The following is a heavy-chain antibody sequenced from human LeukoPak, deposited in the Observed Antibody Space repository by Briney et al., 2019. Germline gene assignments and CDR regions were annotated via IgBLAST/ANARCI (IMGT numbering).Heavy chain of an antibody. V-gene: IGHV3-7*01. CDR1: GFTFSSYW. D-gene: IGHD3-22*01. CDR2: IKQDGSGK. J-gene: IGHJ4*02. Sequence: PGGSLRLSCAASGFTFSSYWMSWVRQAPGKGLEWVANIKQDGSGKYYVDSVKGRFTISRDNAKNSLYLQMNSLRAEDTAVYYCAQYYYDSSGLIDYWGQGTLVTVSS. CDR3: AQYYYDSSGLIDY.